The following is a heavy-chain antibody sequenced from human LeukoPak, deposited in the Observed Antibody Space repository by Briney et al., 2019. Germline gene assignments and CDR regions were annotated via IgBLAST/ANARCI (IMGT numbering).Heavy chain of an antibody. J-gene: IGHJ4*02. CDR1: GDSFSYFY. D-gene: IGHD2-21*02. CDR3: AKDRLLNCRGDCYIFDY. Sequence: SETLSPTCTVSGDSFSYFYWSWIRQPPGKGLEWIGYIYNSGSTNYNPSLKSRVTISLDTSKNQFSLKLSSVTAADTAVYYCAKDRLLNCRGDCYIFDYWGQGTVVTVSS. V-gene: IGHV4-59*01. CDR2: IYNSGST.